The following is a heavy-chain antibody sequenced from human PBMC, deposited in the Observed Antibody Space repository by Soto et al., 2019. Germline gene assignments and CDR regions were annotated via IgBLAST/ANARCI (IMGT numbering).Heavy chain of an antibody. D-gene: IGHD3-9*01. V-gene: IGHV3-23*01. J-gene: IGHJ4*02. CDR2: ISGSGGST. Sequence: GGSLRLSCAASGFTFSSYAMSWVRQASGKGLEWVSAISGSGGSTYYADSVKGRFTISRDNSKNTLYLQMNSLRAEDTAVYYCAKEYYDILTGYYPAFGYWGQGTLVTVSS. CDR1: GFTFSSYA. CDR3: AKEYYDILTGYYPAFGY.